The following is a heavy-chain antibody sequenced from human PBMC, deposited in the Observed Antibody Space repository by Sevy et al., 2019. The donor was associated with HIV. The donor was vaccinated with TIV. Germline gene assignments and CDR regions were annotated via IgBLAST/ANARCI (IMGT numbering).Heavy chain of an antibody. CDR2: IKAEGSDK. D-gene: IGHD3-16*01. CDR1: GFTFSANW. CDR3: AHETFGRFES. V-gene: IGHV3-7*01. Sequence: GGSLRLSCAASGFTFSANWMNWVRQAPGKGLEWVANIKAEGSDKHYVDSVGGRFTISRDNAKNLLFLQMNSLRVEDTAVYYCAHETFGRFESWGQGTLVTVSS. J-gene: IGHJ4*02.